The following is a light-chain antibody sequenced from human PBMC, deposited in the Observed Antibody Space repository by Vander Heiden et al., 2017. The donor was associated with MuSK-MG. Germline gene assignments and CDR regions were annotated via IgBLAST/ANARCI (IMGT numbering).Light chain of an antibody. CDR1: QSVLYSSNHKNY. Sequence: IVLTQSPDSLPVSLGERATINCKSSQSVLYSSNHKNYLAWYQQKPGQPPKLLIYWASTRESGVPDRFSGSGSGTDFTLTISSLQAEDVAVYYCQQYDSAPLTFGGGTKVEIK. J-gene: IGKJ4*01. CDR3: QQYDSAPLT. V-gene: IGKV4-1*01. CDR2: WAS.